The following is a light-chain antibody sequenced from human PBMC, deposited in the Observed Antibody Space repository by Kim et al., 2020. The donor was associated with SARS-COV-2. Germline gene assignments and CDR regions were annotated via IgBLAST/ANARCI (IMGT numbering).Light chain of an antibody. CDR3: QSTDSTGSYEL. V-gene: IGLV3-25*03. Sequence: SPGQTARITCSGDALPDQYVYWYQQKPGQAPVLLIYEDSVRPSGVPERFSGSSSETLATLTVTGVQVDDEADYYCQSTDSTGSYELFGGGTRLAVL. CDR1: ALPDQY. J-gene: IGLJ3*02. CDR2: EDS.